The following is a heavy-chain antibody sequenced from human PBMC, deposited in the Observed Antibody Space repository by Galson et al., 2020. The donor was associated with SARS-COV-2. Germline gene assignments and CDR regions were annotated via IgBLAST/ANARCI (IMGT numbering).Heavy chain of an antibody. V-gene: IGHV5-51*01. D-gene: IGHD1-26*01. CDR1: GYNFKNYW. J-gene: IGHJ4*02. CDR3: ARHPHPLVGAIAWDN. CDR2: IYPADSDT. Sequence: KIGESLKISCKGSGYNFKNYWIGWVRQTPGKGLEWMGIIYPADSDTRYSPSFEGQVTISADRSIGTAYLQWSSLKAADSGMYYCARHPHPLVGAIAWDNWGQGTLVTVSS.